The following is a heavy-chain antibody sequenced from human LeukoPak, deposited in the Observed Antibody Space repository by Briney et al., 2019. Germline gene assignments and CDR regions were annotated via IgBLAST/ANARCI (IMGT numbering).Heavy chain of an antibody. CDR1: GYSFTSYW. V-gene: IGHV5-51*01. J-gene: IGHJ6*03. CDR3: ARALGMLAAAGTNQYYYYYMDV. D-gene: IGHD6-13*01. Sequence: GESLQISCQGSGYSFTSYWIGWVRPMPGKGLEWMGIIYPGDSDTRYSPSFQGQLTISADKSISTAYLQWSSLKASDTAMYYCARALGMLAAAGTNQYYYYYMDVWGKGTTVTVSS. CDR2: IYPGDSDT.